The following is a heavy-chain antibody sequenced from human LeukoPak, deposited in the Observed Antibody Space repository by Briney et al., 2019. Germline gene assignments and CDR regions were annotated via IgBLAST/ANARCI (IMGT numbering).Heavy chain of an antibody. CDR3: ARESYCSGGSCYSGRAFDI. V-gene: IGHV3-23*01. D-gene: IGHD2-15*01. CDR2: ISGSGGST. CDR1: GFTFSIYA. Sequence: GGSLRLSCAASGFTFSIYAMSWVRQAPGKGLEWVSAISGSGGSTYYADSVKGRFTISRDNAKNTLYLQMNSLRAEDTAVYYCARESYCSGGSCYSGRAFDIWGQGTMVTVSS. J-gene: IGHJ3*02.